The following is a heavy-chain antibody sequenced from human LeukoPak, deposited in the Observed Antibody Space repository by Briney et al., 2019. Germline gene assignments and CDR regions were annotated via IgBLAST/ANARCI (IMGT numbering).Heavy chain of an antibody. J-gene: IGHJ4*02. V-gene: IGHV3-30*18. CDR2: IPYDGSVK. CDR1: GFAFSTCG. Sequence: GGSLRLSCAASGFAFSTCGMHWVRQAPGKGLEWVAVIPYDGSVKLYAASVKGRFTISRDNSKNTLYLQMTSLRAEDTAVYYCVKGTYYYDSSGNSHFDFWGQGTLVTVSS. CDR3: VKGTYYYDSSGNSHFDF. D-gene: IGHD3-22*01.